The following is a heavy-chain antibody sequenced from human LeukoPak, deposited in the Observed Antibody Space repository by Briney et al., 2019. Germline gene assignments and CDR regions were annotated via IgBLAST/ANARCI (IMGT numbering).Heavy chain of an antibody. CDR1: GFTFSSYS. J-gene: IGHJ4*02. V-gene: IGHV3-48*04. CDR2: ISSSSTI. D-gene: IGHD6-19*01. CDR3: ASWAVAGKRFGY. Sequence: GGSLRLSCAASGFTFSSYSMNWVRQAPGKGLEWVSYISSSSTIYYADSVKGRFTISRDNAKNSLYLQMNSLRAEDTAVYYCASWAVAGKRFGYWGQGTLVTVSS.